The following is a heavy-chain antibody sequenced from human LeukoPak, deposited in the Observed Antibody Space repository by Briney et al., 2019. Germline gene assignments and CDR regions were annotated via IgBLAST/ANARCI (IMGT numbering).Heavy chain of an antibody. CDR1: GFTFSSYW. CDR2: IKQDGSEK. V-gene: IGHV3-7*01. J-gene: IGHJ3*02. D-gene: IGHD3-10*01. CDR3: ARDRGGAPFDI. Sequence: PGGSLRLSCAVSGFTFSSYWMSWVRQAPGKGLEWVANIKQDGSEKYYVDSVKGRFTISRDNSRNTLDLQMNNLKAEDTAVYYCARDRGGAPFDIWGQGTMVTVSS.